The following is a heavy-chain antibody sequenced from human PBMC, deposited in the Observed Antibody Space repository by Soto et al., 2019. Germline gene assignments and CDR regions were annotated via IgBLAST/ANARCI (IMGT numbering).Heavy chain of an antibody. CDR2: ISWNSGSI. J-gene: IGHJ3*02. CDR1: GFSSDDYA. V-gene: IGHV3-9*02. Sequence: PGGSLRLSCAASGFSSDDYAMHWVRQAPGKGLEWVSGISWNSGSISHADSVKGRITISRDNAKNSVYLQMNSLRAEDTALYFCAKDIYRTFNAFDMWGQGTMVTVSS. D-gene: IGHD5-12*01. CDR3: AKDIYRTFNAFDM.